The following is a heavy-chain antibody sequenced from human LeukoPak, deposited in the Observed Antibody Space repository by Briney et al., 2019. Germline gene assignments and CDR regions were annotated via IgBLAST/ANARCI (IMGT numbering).Heavy chain of an antibody. CDR2: INPNSGGT. CDR1: GYAFTGYY. Sequence: ASVKVSCKASGYAFTGYYMHWVRQAPGQGLEWMGWINPNSGGTNYAQKFQGRVTMTRDTSISTAYMELSRLRSDDTAVYYCASAYDSSGYYKPWGQGTLVTVSS. J-gene: IGHJ5*02. D-gene: IGHD3-22*01. CDR3: ASAYDSSGYYKP. V-gene: IGHV1-2*02.